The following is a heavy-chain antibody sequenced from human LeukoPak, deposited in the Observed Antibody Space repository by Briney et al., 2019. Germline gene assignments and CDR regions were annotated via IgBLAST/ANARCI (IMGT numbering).Heavy chain of an antibody. J-gene: IGHJ4*02. CDR3: ARGNTRGFDY. Sequence: GGSLRLSCAASGFTFSSYDMHWVRQAPGKGLEWVAFISYDGSNKYYVDSVKGRFTISRDNSKNTLYLQMNSLRAEDTAVYYCARGNTRGFDYWGQGTLVTVSS. CDR2: ISYDGSNK. V-gene: IGHV3-30*03. CDR1: GFTFSSYD. D-gene: IGHD1/OR15-1a*01.